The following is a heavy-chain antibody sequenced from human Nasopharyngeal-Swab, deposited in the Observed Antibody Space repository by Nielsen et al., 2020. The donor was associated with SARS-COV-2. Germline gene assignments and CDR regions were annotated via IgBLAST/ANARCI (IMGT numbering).Heavy chain of an antibody. V-gene: IGHV3-11*06. D-gene: IGHD3-9*01. CDR3: ASSPGDILTGYYL. CDR2: ISSSSSYT. CDR1: GFTFSDYY. Sequence: GESLMISCAASGFTFSDYYMSWIRQAPGKGLEWVSYISSSSSYTNYADSVKGRFTISRDNAKNSLYLQMNSLRAEDTAVYYCASSPGDILTGYYLWGQGTLVTVSS. J-gene: IGHJ4*02.